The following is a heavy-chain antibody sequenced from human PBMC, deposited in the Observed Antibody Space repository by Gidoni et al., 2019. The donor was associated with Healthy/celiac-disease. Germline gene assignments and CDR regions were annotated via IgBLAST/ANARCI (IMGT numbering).Heavy chain of an antibody. J-gene: IGHJ3*02. V-gene: IGHV5-51*01. CDR2: IYPGDSDT. D-gene: IGHD6-19*01. Sequence: EVQLVQSGAEVKKPGESVKISCKGSGYRLTSYWIGWVRQMPGKGLEWMGIIYPGDSDTRYSPSFQGQVTISADKSISTAYLQWSSLKASDTAMYYCATPAGYSSGYHLDAFDIWGQGTMVTVSS. CDR1: GYRLTSYW. CDR3: ATPAGYSSGYHLDAFDI.